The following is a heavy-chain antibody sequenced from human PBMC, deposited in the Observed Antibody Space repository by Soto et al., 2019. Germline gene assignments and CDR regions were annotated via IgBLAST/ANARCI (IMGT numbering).Heavy chain of an antibody. Sequence: QITLKESGPTLVKPTQTLTLTCTFSGFSLSTRGVAVGWFRQPPGKALEWLALIYWDEDKWYSPSLKSRLTITDDTSKNQVVLTMPTMDPVDTATYYCAHRPRGYAYYFAYWGQGTLVTVSS. CDR2: IYWDEDK. J-gene: IGHJ4*02. CDR1: GFSLSTRGVA. V-gene: IGHV2-5*02. D-gene: IGHD5-12*01. CDR3: AHRPRGYAYYFAY.